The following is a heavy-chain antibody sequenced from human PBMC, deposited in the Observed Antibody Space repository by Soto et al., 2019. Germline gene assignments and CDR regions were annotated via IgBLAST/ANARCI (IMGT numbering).Heavy chain of an antibody. CDR3: ARGLAVTRDAFDI. V-gene: IGHV1-8*01. CDR2: MTPKSDDT. D-gene: IGHD4-4*01. J-gene: IGHJ3*02. CDR1: GYTFTNYD. Sequence: QVQLVQSGAEVKKPGASVKVSYKASGYTFTNYDVNWVRQAPGQGLEWVGWMTPKSDDTGYAQKFQGRVTLTRNTSISTAYMELSSLTSEDTAVYYCARGLAVTRDAFDIWGQGTMVTVSS.